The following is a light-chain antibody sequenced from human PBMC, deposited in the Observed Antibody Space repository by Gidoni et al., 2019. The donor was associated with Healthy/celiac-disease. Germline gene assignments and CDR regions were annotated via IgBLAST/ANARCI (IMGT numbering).Light chain of an antibody. J-gene: IGLJ3*02. CDR3: YSTDSSGNHRV. CDR2: EDS. CDR1: ALPKKY. Sequence: SYELTQPPSGSVSPGQTARINCSGDALPKKYAYWYQQKSGKAPVLVIYEDSKRPSGIPARFSGSSSGTMATLTISGAQVEDEADYYCYSTDSSGNHRVFGGGTKLTVL. V-gene: IGLV3-10*01.